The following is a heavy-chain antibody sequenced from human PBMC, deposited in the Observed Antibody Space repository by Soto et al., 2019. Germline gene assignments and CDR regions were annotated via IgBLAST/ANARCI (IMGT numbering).Heavy chain of an antibody. CDR3: ARVPDFWSGPGYYGMDV. CDR2: IYYSGST. D-gene: IGHD3-3*01. V-gene: IGHV4-59*01. CDR1: GGSISSYY. J-gene: IGHJ6*02. Sequence: SETLSLTCTVSGGSISSYYWSWIRQPPGKGLEWIGYIYYSGSTNYNPSLKSRVTISVDTSKNQFSLKLSSVTAADTAVYYCARVPDFWSGPGYYGMDVWGQGTTVTVSS.